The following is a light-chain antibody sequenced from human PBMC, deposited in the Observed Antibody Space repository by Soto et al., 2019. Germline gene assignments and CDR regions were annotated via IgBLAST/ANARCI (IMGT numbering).Light chain of an antibody. V-gene: IGLV2-23*02. CDR1: SSDIGNFRL. CDR2: GVN. CDR3: CSYADNNTDV. J-gene: IGLJ1*01. Sequence: QSVLTQPASVCGSPGQSITISCTGTSSDIGNFRLVSWYQQHPGKVAKVGMFGVNKRPSWVSNGLSGSRSGKTASLTISALHTEDEADYYCCSYADNNTDVFGSGTKGTVL.